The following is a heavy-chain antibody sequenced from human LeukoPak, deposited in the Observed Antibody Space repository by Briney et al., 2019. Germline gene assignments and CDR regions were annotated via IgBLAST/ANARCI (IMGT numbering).Heavy chain of an antibody. CDR1: GFTFSSYG. D-gene: IGHD6-13*01. CDR2: IRYEGSNK. CDR3: ARDTPRFGAAAGKAPHYYYYYGMDV. J-gene: IGHJ6*02. V-gene: IGHV3-30*02. Sequence: GGSLRVSCAASGFTFSSYGMHWVRQAPGKGLEWVAFIRYEGSNKYYADSVKGRFTISRDNSKNTLYLQMNSLRAEDTAVYYCARDTPRFGAAAGKAPHYYYYYGMDVWGQGTTVTVSS.